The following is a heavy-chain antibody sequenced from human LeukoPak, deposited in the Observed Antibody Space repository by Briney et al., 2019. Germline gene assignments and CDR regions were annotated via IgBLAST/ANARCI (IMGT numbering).Heavy chain of an antibody. CDR3: ARDRYGDGFAHFDY. J-gene: IGHJ4*02. D-gene: IGHD5-24*01. CDR2: ITPSGGT. Sequence: GASVTVSCKASGYTFTSYAMHWVRQAPGQGLEWMGWITPSGGTNYTQKFQGRVAITRDTSISTAYMDLSRLTSDGTAVYYCARDRYGDGFAHFDYWGQGALVTVSS. CDR1: GYTFTSYA. V-gene: IGHV1-2*02.